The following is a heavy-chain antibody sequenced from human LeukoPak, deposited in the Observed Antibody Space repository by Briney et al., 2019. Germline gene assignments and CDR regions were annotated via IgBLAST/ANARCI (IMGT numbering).Heavy chain of an antibody. Sequence: PSETLSLTCTVSGASISSYYWSWIRQPPGKGLEWLGYIYYSGSTNYNPSLKSRVTISVKTPKNQFSLKLSSVTAADTAVYYCARVTGYMIEDYFDYWGQGTLVTVSS. CDR1: GASISSYY. J-gene: IGHJ4*02. CDR2: IYYSGST. D-gene: IGHD3-22*01. V-gene: IGHV4-59*01. CDR3: ARVTGYMIEDYFDY.